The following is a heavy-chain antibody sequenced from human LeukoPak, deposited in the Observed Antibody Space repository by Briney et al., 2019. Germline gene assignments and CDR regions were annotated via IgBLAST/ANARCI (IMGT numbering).Heavy chain of an antibody. V-gene: IGHV1-8*01. Sequence: ASVKVSCKASGYSFINYDINWVRQATGQGLEWMGWMNPNSDNTIYAQKFQGRVTMTSDTSITTAYMELSSLRSEDTAVYYCARGNGYVEGAAAGTTVMDLWGQGITFTVSS. CDR3: ARGNGYVEGAAAGTTVMDL. D-gene: IGHD6-13*01. CDR1: GYSFINYD. J-gene: IGHJ6*02. CDR2: MNPNSDNT.